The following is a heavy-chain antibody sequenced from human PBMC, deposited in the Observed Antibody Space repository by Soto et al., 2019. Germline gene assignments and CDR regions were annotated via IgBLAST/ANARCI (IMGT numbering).Heavy chain of an antibody. CDR1: GGTFSSYA. Sequence: QVQLVQSGAEVTKPGSSVKVSCKASGGTFSSYAISWVRQAPGQGLEWMGGIIPIFGTANYAQKSQGRVTITADESTSTAYIELSSLRSEDTAVYYCASGVEQQLVHLYFDYCGQGTLVTVSS. D-gene: IGHD6-13*01. CDR3: ASGVEQQLVHLYFDY. V-gene: IGHV1-69*01. J-gene: IGHJ4*02. CDR2: IIPIFGTA.